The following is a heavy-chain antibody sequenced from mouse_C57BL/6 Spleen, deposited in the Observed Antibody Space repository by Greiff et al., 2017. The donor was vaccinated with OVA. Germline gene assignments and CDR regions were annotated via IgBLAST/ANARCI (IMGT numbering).Heavy chain of an antibody. CDR3: ARIGDSSGYLDY. CDR1: GYTFTNYW. CDR2: IYPGGGYT. D-gene: IGHD3-2*02. V-gene: IGHV1-63*01. Sequence: VQLKQSGAELVRPGTSVKMSCKASGYTFTNYWIGWAKQRPGHGLEWIGDIYPGGGYTNYNEKFKGKATLTADKSSSTAYMQFSSLTSEDSAIYYCARIGDSSGYLDYWGQGTTLTVSS. J-gene: IGHJ2*01.